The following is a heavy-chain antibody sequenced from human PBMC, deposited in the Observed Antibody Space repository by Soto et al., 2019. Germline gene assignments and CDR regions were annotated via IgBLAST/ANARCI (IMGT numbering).Heavy chain of an antibody. CDR3: ARVPLAGGGLELRDYYYYGMDV. J-gene: IGHJ6*02. D-gene: IGHD1-7*01. CDR1: GDSVSSNSAA. V-gene: IGHV6-1*01. CDR2: TYYRSKWYN. Sequence: SQTLSLTCAISGDSVSSNSAAWNCISQSPSRGLEWLGRTYYRSKWYNDYAVSVKSRITINPDTSKNQFSLQLNSVTPEDTAVYYCARVPLAGGGLELRDYYYYGMDVWGQGTTVTVSS.